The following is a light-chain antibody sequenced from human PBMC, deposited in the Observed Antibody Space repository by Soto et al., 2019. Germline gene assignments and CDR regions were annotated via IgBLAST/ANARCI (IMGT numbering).Light chain of an antibody. J-gene: IGLJ1*01. V-gene: IGLV2-14*01. CDR2: EVS. CDR3: CSYRRGEIHV. Sequence: VLTQPASVSGSPGQSITISCTGTSSDVGGYKYVSWYQQHPGKAPKLLICEVSNRPSGISNRFSASQSDNTASLTISGLRDEDEADYYCCSYRRGEIHVFGNATKSP. CDR1: SSDVGGYKY.